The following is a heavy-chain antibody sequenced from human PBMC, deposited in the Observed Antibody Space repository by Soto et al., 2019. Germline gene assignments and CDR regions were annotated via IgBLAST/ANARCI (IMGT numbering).Heavy chain of an antibody. CDR3: ARAFSSGWGGDFDC. D-gene: IGHD6-19*01. Sequence: HVQLVPSGAEVKQPGSSVKVSCKAFGGTFSSYALSWVRQAPGQGLEWMGGIIPLFGTPNYAQNFQGRVTITADKSTSTAYMELASLRYDDTAVYYCARAFSSGWGGDFDCWDQGTLVIVSS. V-gene: IGHV1-69*06. CDR2: IIPLFGTP. J-gene: IGHJ4*02. CDR1: GGTFSSYA.